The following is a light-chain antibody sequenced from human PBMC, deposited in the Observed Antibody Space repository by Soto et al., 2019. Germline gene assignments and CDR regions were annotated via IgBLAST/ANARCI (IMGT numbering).Light chain of an antibody. J-gene: IGKJ5*01. CDR1: QSVXSSY. CDR3: QQYGTSPPS. Sequence: IVLTRSPCTLSLSPGESVTLPCTARQSVXSSYLAWCQRKPGQAPRPLXDGASSRATGIPDRFSGSGSGTDFTLPISRLEPEDFAAYDCQQYGTSPPSVGQGTRLEIK. CDR2: GAS. V-gene: IGKV3-20*01.